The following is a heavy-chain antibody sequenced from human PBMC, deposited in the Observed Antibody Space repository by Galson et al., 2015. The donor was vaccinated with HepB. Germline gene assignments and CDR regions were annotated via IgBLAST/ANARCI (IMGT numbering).Heavy chain of an antibody. V-gene: IGHV1-3*01. CDR3: ARGALVVVVNATQNNWFDP. J-gene: IGHJ5*02. D-gene: IGHD2-15*01. CDR2: INAGNGNT. Sequence: SVKVSCKASGYTFTNYNMHWVRQAPGQRLEWMGLINAGNGNTKYSQKFQGRVAMTTDTSTNTAYMELRSLRSDDTAVYYCARGALVVVVNATQNNWFDPWGQGTPVTVSS. CDR1: GYTFTNYN.